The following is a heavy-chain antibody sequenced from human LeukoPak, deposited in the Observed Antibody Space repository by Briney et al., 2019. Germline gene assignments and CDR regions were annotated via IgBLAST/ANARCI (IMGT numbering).Heavy chain of an antibody. J-gene: IGHJ3*02. D-gene: IGHD3-22*01. V-gene: IGHV4-4*02. CDR1: GDSISSSNW. CDR2: IYHSGST. CDR3: ARARNYYDSSDYYYEGDAFDI. Sequence: SETLSLTCAVSGDSISSSNWWSWVRQPPGKGLEWIGEIYHSGSTNYNPSLKSRVTISVDKSKNQFSLKLSSVTAADTAVYFCARARNYYDSSDYYYEGDAFDIWGQGTMVTVSS.